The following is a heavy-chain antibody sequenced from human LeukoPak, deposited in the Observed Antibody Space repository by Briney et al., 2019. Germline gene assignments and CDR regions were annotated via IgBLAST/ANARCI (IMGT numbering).Heavy chain of an antibody. D-gene: IGHD2-2*01. CDR3: ATVPAHDAFDI. Sequence: ASVKVSCKVSGYTLTELSMHRVRQAPGKGLEWMGGFDPEDGETIYAQKFQGRVTMTEDTSTDTVYMELSSLRSEDTAVYYCATVPAHDAFDIWGQGTMVTVSS. V-gene: IGHV1-24*01. CDR1: GYTLTELS. CDR2: FDPEDGET. J-gene: IGHJ3*02.